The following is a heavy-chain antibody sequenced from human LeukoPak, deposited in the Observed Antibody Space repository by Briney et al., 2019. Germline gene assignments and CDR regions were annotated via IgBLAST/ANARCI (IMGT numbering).Heavy chain of an antibody. V-gene: IGHV4-39*01. D-gene: IGHD3-3*01. CDR3: ARPAGDFWSGYFFGY. CDR2: IYYSGST. J-gene: IGHJ4*02. Sequence: ISTVSGGSISSSTFYWDWIRQPPGKGLEWIGSIYYSGSTFYNPSLESRVPVSVDTSKNQFSLKLSSVTAADTAVYYCARPAGDFWSGYFFGYWGRGTLVTVSS. CDR1: GGSISSSTFY.